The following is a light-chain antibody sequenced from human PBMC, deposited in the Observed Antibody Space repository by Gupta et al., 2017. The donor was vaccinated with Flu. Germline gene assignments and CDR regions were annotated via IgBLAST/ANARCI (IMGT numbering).Light chain of an antibody. Sequence: RVTISCSGSSSNIGSNYVSWYQQLPGTAPKLLIYSNNQRPSGVPDRFSGSKSGTSASLAISGLRSEDEADYYCAAWDDSLSGWVFGGGTKLTVL. V-gene: IGLV1-47*02. CDR1: SSNIGSNY. CDR2: SNN. CDR3: AAWDDSLSGWV. J-gene: IGLJ3*02.